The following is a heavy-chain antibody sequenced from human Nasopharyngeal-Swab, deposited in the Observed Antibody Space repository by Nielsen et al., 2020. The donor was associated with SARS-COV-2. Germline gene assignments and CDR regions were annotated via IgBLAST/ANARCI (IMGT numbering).Heavy chain of an antibody. CDR3: ANGVAAAGTWAFDI. D-gene: IGHD6-13*01. V-gene: IGHV3-11*04. J-gene: IGHJ3*02. Sequence: GESLKISCAASGFTFSDYYMSWIRQAPGKGLEWVSYISSSGSTIYYADSVKGRFTISRDNSKNTLYLQMNSLRAEDTAVYYCANGVAAAGTWAFDIWGQGTMVTVSS. CDR1: GFTFSDYY. CDR2: ISSSGSTI.